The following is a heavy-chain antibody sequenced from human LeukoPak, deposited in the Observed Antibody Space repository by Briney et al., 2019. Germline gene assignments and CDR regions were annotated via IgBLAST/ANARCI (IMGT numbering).Heavy chain of an antibody. J-gene: IGHJ2*01. V-gene: IGHV3-7*01. CDR3: ARNKIVATAAEYWYFDL. D-gene: IGHD5-12*01. CDR1: GFTFSSYS. Sequence: GGSLRLSCAASGFTFSSYSMNWVRQAPGKGLEWVANIKQDGSEKYYVDSVKGRFTISRDNAKNSLYLQMNSLRAEDTAVYYCARNKIVATAAEYWYFDLWGRGTLVTVSS. CDR2: IKQDGSEK.